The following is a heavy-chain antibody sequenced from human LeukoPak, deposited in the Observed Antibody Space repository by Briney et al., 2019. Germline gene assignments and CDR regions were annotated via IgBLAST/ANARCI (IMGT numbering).Heavy chain of an antibody. CDR3: ARAISGSFRTSYYFDY. D-gene: IGHD6-13*01. CDR2: FFYSGST. V-gene: IGHV4-39*07. Sequence: SETLSLTCTVSGGSISTSSYYWGWVRQPPGKGLEWIGNFFYSGSTYYSPSLKSRVTISLDTSRNQFSLKLNSVTAADTAVYYCARAISGSFRTSYYFDYWGQGTLVTVSS. CDR1: GGSISTSSYY. J-gene: IGHJ4*02.